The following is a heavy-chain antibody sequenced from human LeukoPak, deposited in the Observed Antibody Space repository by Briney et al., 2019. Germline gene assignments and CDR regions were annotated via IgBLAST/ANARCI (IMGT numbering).Heavy chain of an antibody. CDR2: MYYSGST. V-gene: IGHV4-39*07. CDR3: ALYGDQTASFDY. CDR1: GGSISSSSYY. Sequence: ASETLSLTCTVSGGSISSSSYYWGWIRQPPGKGLEWIGSMYYSGSTYYNPSLKSRVTISVDKSKNQFSLKLSSVTAADTAVYYCALYGDQTASFDYWGQGTLVTVSS. D-gene: IGHD4-17*01. J-gene: IGHJ4*02.